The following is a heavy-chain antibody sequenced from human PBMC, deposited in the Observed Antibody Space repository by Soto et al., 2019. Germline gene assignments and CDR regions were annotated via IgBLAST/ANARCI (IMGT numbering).Heavy chain of an antibody. Sequence: QVQLVQSGAEVKRPGSSVKVSCKASGDTFAFHSINWVRQAPGLGLEWMGRINPILSMSNYAQRFQGRVTMTADKSTSTAYRVLSSLRCDDTSIYYCSTSYGSGYRAFDYWGQGALVTVSS. J-gene: IGHJ4*02. D-gene: IGHD3-10*01. CDR2: INPILSMS. CDR1: GDTFAFHS. V-gene: IGHV1-69*02. CDR3: STSYGSGYRAFDY.